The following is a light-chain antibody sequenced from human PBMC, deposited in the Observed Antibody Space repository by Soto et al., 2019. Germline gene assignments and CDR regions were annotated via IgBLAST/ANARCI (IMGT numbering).Light chain of an antibody. J-gene: IGKJ4*01. V-gene: IGKV1-27*01. CDR1: QVISNY. Sequence: DIQMTKSPSSLSASVGDRVTITCRASQVISNYLAWYQQKPGKVPKLLIYAASTLQSGVPSRFSGSGSGTDFTLTISSLQPEDVATYYCQKYNSAPLTFDGGTKVEIK. CDR2: AAS. CDR3: QKYNSAPLT.